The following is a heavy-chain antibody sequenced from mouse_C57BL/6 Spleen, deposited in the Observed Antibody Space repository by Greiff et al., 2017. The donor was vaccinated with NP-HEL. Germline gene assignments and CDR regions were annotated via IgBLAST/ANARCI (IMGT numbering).Heavy chain of an antibody. CDR3: ARRDYGSPYYFDY. CDR1: GYTFTSYW. Sequence: VQLQQPGAELVRPGSSVKLSCKASGYTFTSYWMHWVKQRPIQGLEWIGNIDPSDSETHYNQKFKDKATLTVDKSSSTAYMQLSSLTSGDSAVYYWARRDYGSPYYFDYWGRGTTLTVSS. V-gene: IGHV1-52*01. D-gene: IGHD1-1*01. CDR2: IDPSDSET. J-gene: IGHJ2*01.